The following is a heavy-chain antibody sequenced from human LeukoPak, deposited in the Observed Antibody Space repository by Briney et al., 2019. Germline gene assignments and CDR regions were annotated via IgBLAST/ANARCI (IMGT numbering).Heavy chain of an antibody. CDR2: ISGSGGST. V-gene: IGHV3-23*01. D-gene: IGHD3-22*01. CDR3: ARDQYYYDSSGYYSSYYFDY. Sequence: GGSLRLSCAASGFTFSSYAMSRVRQAPGKGLEWVSAISGSGGSTYYADSVKGRFTISRDNAKNTLYLQMNSLRAEDTAVYYCARDQYYYDSSGYYSSYYFDYWGQGTLVTVSS. J-gene: IGHJ4*02. CDR1: GFTFSSYA.